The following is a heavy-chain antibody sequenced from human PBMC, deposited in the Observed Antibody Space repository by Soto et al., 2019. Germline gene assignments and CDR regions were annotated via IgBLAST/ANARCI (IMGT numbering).Heavy chain of an antibody. CDR2: IGTAGDT. CDR1: GFTFSSYD. Sequence: GGSLRLSCAASGFTFSSYDMHWVRQATGKGLEWVSAIGTAGDTYYPGSVKGRFTISRENAKNSLYLQMNSLRAGDTAVYYCARWSPLLDAFDIWGQGTMVTVSS. J-gene: IGHJ3*02. D-gene: IGHD2-15*01. V-gene: IGHV3-13*01. CDR3: ARWSPLLDAFDI.